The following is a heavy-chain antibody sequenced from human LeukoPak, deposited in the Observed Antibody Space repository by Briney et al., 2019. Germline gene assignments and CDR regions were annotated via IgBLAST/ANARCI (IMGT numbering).Heavy chain of an antibody. CDR2: IRYDGSNK. Sequence: GGSLRLSCAASGFTFSSYGMHWVRQAPGKGLEWVAFIRYDGSNKYYADSVKGRFTISRDNAKNSLYLQMNSLRAEDTAVYYCARDTGFGYYYYYMDVWGKGTTVTVSS. J-gene: IGHJ6*03. CDR1: GFTFSSYG. V-gene: IGHV3-30*02. D-gene: IGHD3-16*01. CDR3: ARDTGFGYYYYYMDV.